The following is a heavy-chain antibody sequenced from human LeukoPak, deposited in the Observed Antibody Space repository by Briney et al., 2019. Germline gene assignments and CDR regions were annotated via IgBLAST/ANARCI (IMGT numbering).Heavy chain of an antibody. J-gene: IGHJ4*02. Sequence: GGSLRLSCAASGFTFSSYWMHWVRQAPGQGLVWVSRIDSDGNRISYVDSVKGRFTISRDNAKNTLYLQMNSLRAEDTAVYYCAGGRDSTQLYFDSWGQGTLVTVSS. CDR2: IDSDGNRI. CDR1: GFTFSSYW. V-gene: IGHV3-74*01. D-gene: IGHD2-15*01. CDR3: AGGRDSTQLYFDS.